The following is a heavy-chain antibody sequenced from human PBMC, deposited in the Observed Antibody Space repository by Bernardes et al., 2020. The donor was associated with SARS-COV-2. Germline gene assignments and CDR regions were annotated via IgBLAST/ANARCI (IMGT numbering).Heavy chain of an antibody. Sequence: GGSLRLSCAASGFIFSRTAMTWVRQAPGKGLEWVSGISGSGGSTYYADSVKGRFTISRDNSNNTLYLEMNSLKAEDTAIYFCAKCIQGSYAMDVWGQGTTVTVSS. J-gene: IGHJ6*02. V-gene: IGHV3-23*01. CDR2: ISGSGGST. CDR1: GFIFSRTA. CDR3: AKCIQGSYAMDV. D-gene: IGHD5-18*01.